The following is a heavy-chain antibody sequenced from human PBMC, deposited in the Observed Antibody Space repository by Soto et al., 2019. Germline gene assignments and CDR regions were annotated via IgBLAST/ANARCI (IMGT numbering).Heavy chain of an antibody. CDR3: ARYDGYYYDSSGISDAFDI. CDR1: GYTFTSYG. Sequence: QVQLVQSGAEVKKPGASVKVSCKASGYTFTSYGISWVRQAPGQGLEWMGWISAYNGNTNYAQKLQGRVTMTTDTSTSTAYMELRSLGSDDTAVYSCARYDGYYYDSSGISDAFDIWGQGTMVTVSS. CDR2: ISAYNGNT. V-gene: IGHV1-18*01. D-gene: IGHD3-22*01. J-gene: IGHJ3*02.